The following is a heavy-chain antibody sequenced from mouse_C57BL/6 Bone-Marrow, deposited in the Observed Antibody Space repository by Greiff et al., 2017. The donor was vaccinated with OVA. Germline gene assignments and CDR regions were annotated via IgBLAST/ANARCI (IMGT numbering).Heavy chain of an antibody. CDR2: IYPRSGNT. J-gene: IGHJ3*01. CDR1: GYTFTSYG. Sequence: VNLVESGAELARPGASVKLSCKASGYTFTSYGISWVKQRTGQGLEWIGEIYPRSGNTYYNEKFKGKATLTADKSSSTAYMELRSLTSEDSAVYFCARSQGYGFAYWGQGTLVTGSA. CDR3: ARSQGYGFAY. D-gene: IGHD2-14*01. V-gene: IGHV1-81*01.